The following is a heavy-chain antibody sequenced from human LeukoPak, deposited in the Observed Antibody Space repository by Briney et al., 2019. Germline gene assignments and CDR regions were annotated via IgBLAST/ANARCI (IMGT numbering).Heavy chain of an antibody. V-gene: IGHV3-7*01. Sequence: PGGSLRLSCAASGFTFSAYSMNWVRQAPGKGLEWVANIKQDGSEKNYVDSVKGRFTISRDNAKNSLFLQMNSLRAEDTAVYYCARGRDGYNLVDAFDIWGQGILVIVSS. CDR1: GFTFSAYS. CDR2: IKQDGSEK. D-gene: IGHD5-24*01. CDR3: ARGRDGYNLVDAFDI. J-gene: IGHJ3*02.